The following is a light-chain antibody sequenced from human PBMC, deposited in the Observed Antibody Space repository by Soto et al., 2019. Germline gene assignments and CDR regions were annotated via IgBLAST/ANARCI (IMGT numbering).Light chain of an antibody. CDR3: HQANGFPAT. Sequence: DLQMTQSPSSVSASVGDRVTITCRASQGISTWLAWYQQKPGKAPKLLIYGASSLASGVPSRFSGSGSGTDFTLSISSLQPEDFATYYCHQANGFPATFVPGTKVDIK. CDR2: GAS. V-gene: IGKV1-12*01. CDR1: QGISTW. J-gene: IGKJ3*01.